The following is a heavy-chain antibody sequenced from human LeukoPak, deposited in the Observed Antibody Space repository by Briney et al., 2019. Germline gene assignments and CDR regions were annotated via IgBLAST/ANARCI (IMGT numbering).Heavy chain of an antibody. D-gene: IGHD4-11*01. Sequence: PGGSLRLSCAASGFTFSSYWMHWVRQAPGKGLVWVSGIDRDGSNTNFADSVKGRFTISRDNAKNTLDLQMSSLRAEDTAVYYCARGGPHSPYFDYWGQGTLVTVSS. CDR2: IDRDGSNT. CDR3: ARGGPHSPYFDY. CDR1: GFTFSSYW. V-gene: IGHV3-74*01. J-gene: IGHJ4*02.